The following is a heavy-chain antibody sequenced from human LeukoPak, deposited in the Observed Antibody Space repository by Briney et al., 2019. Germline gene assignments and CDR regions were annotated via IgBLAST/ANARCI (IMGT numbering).Heavy chain of an antibody. CDR3: ARHVRPEQWLAPFDY. Sequence: SETLSLTCTVSGGSISSYYWSWIRQPPGKGLEWIGYIYYSGSTNYNPSLKSRVTISVDTSKNQFSLKLSSVTAADTAVYYCARHVRPEQWLAPFDYWGQGTLVTVSS. J-gene: IGHJ4*02. D-gene: IGHD6-19*01. V-gene: IGHV4-59*08. CDR1: GGSISSYY. CDR2: IYYSGST.